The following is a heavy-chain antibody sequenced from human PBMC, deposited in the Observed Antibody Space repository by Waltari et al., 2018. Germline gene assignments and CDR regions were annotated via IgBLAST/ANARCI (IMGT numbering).Heavy chain of an antibody. J-gene: IGHJ5*02. CDR2: INTDGSRT. CDR1: GFTFSSYW. V-gene: IGHV3-74*01. Sequence: EVQLVESGGGLVQPGGSLSLSCAASGFTFSSYWMHWVRQVPGKGLVWVSRINTDGSRTAYADSVKGRFTTSIDNAKNTLYLQMSSLRAEDTAVYYCARGWLDPWGQGTLVTVSS. CDR3: ARGWLDP.